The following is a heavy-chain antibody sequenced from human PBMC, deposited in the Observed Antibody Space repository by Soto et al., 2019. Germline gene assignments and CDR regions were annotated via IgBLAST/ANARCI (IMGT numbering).Heavy chain of an antibody. CDR2: ISYDGINE. V-gene: IGHV3-30*18. Sequence: QVQLVESGGGVVQPGRSLRLSCAASGFTFSSYGMLWVRQAPGKGLEWVAVISYDGINEDYADSVKGRFTISRDNSKNTLYLQMNSLRAEDTAVYYCAKDIVLMVYAGNFDYWGQGTLVTVSS. CDR3: AKDIVLMVYAGNFDY. CDR1: GFTFSSYG. J-gene: IGHJ4*02. D-gene: IGHD2-8*01.